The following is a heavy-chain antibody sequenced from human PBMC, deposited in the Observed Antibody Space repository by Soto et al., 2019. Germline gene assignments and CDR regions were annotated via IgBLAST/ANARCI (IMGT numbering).Heavy chain of an antibody. Sequence: ASVKVSCKASGYTFTSYAMHWVRQAPGQRLEWMGWINAGNGKTKYSQKFQGRVTITRDTSASTAYMELSSLRSEDTAVYYCASSDLVRGVILVDYWGQGTLVTVSS. J-gene: IGHJ4*02. CDR3: ASSDLVRGVILVDY. CDR1: GYTFTSYA. CDR2: INAGNGKT. V-gene: IGHV1-3*01. D-gene: IGHD3-10*01.